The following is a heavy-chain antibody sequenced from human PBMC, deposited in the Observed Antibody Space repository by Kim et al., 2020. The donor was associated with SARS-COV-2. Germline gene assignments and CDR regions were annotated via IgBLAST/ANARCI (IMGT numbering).Heavy chain of an antibody. Sequence: GGSLRLSCAASGFTFSSYAMHWVREAPGKGLEWVAVISYDGSNKYYADSVKGRFTISRDNSKNTLYLQMNSLRAEDTAVYYCATRRYSSSWFDYWGQGTLVTVSS. CDR3: ATRRYSSSWFDY. J-gene: IGHJ4*02. D-gene: IGHD6-13*01. CDR1: GFTFSSYA. CDR2: ISYDGSNK. V-gene: IGHV3-30*04.